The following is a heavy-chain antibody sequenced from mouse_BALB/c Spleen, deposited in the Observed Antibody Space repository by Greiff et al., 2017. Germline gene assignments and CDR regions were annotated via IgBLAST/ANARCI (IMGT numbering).Heavy chain of an antibody. CDR1: GYSITSDYA. V-gene: IGHV3-2*02. CDR2: ISYSGST. Sequence: EVKVEESGPGLVKPSQSLSLTCTVTGYSITSDYAWNWIRQFPGNKLEWMGYISYSGSTSYNPSLKSRISITRDTSKNQFFLQLNSVTTEDTATYYCALYLYAMDYWGQGTSVTVSS. CDR3: ALYLYAMDY. J-gene: IGHJ4*01. D-gene: IGHD5-5*01.